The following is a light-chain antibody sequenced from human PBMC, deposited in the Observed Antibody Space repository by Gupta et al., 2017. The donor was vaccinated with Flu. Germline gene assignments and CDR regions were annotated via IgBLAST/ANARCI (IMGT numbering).Light chain of an antibody. V-gene: IGKV3-20*01. CDR2: GAS. CDR1: LSVTSNY. J-gene: IGKJ1*01. CDR3: QQYADSPPWT. Sequence: RATLSCRASLSVTSNYLAWYQQKPGQSPRLLIYGASTRASGIPDRFSGSGSGTDFTLTISTLEPEDFAVYYCQQYADSPPWTFGQGTKVEIK.